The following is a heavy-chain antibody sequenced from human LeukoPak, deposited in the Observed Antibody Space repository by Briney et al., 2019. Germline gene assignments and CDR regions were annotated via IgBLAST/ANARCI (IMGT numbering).Heavy chain of an antibody. CDR1: GGSISSYY. D-gene: IGHD3-3*01. J-gene: IGHJ5*02. CDR3: ARVFGVNWFDP. CDR2: IYYSGSP. V-gene: IGHV4-59*01. Sequence: SETLSLTCTVSGGSISSYYWSWIRQPPGKGLEWIGYIYYSGSPNYNPSLKSRVTISVDTSKNQVSLKLSSVTAADTAVYYCARVFGVNWFDPWGQGTLVTVSS.